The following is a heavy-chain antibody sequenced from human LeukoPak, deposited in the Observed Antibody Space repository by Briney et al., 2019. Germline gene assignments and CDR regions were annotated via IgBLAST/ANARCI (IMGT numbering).Heavy chain of an antibody. CDR3: ARDPAFRGAQMEY. Sequence: ASVKVSCKASGYTLTSYGFSWVRQAPGQGLEWMGWISGYNGNTNYAQNLQGRVTMTIDTSTSTAYMELRSLRSDDTAVYYCARDPAFRGAQMEYWGQGTLSPSPQ. CDR2: ISGYNGNT. V-gene: IGHV1-18*01. CDR1: GYTLTSYG. J-gene: IGHJ4*02. D-gene: IGHD3-10*01.